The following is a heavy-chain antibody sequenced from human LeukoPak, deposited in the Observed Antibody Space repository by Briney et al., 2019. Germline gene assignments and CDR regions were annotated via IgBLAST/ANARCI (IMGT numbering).Heavy chain of an antibody. Sequence: PGGSLRLSCAASGFTFSSYAMSWVRQAPGKGLEWVSAISGSGGSTYYADSVKGRFTISRDNSKNTLYLQMNSLRAEDTAVYYCAKDPIWIVGATGAFDIWGQGTMVTVSS. V-gene: IGHV3-23*01. D-gene: IGHD1-26*01. CDR3: AKDPIWIVGATGAFDI. CDR1: GFTFSSYA. CDR2: ISGSGGST. J-gene: IGHJ3*02.